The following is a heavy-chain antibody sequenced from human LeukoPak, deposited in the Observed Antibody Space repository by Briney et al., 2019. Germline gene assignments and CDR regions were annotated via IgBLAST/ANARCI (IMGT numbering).Heavy chain of an antibody. CDR1: GGSISSGGYY. CDR2: IYYSGST. CDR3: ARAPLTDIVAVVAAPGAFDI. V-gene: IGHV4-31*03. Sequence: SQTLSLTCTVSGGSISSGGYYWSWIRQHPGKGLEWIGYIYYSGSTYYNPSLKSRVTISVDTSKNQFSLKLSSVTAADTAVYYCARAPLTDIVAVVAAPGAFDIWGQGTMVTVSS. D-gene: IGHD2-15*01. J-gene: IGHJ3*02.